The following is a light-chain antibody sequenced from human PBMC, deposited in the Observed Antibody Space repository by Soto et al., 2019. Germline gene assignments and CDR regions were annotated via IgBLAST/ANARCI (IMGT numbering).Light chain of an antibody. CDR2: SNN. CDR3: AAWDDSLNGPGYV. CDR1: SSNIGSNT. V-gene: IGLV1-44*01. J-gene: IGLJ1*01. Sequence: VLTQPPSASGTPGQRVTISCSGSSSNIGSNTVNWYQQLPGTAPKLLIYSNNQRPSGVPDRFSGSKSGTSASLAISGLQSEDEADYYCAAWDDSLNGPGYVFGTGTKLTVL.